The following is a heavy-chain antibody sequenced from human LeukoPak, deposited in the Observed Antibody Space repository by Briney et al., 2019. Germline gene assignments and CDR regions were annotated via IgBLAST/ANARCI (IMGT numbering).Heavy chain of an antibody. CDR3: ARIRSSGPPRAFDI. J-gene: IGHJ3*02. Sequence: ASVKVSCKASGYTFTSYDINWVRRATGQGLEWMGWMNPNSGNTGYAQKFQGRVTMTRNTSISTAYMELSSLRSEDTAVYYRARIRSSGPPRAFDIWGQGTMVTVSS. CDR1: GYTFTSYD. V-gene: IGHV1-8*01. D-gene: IGHD3-22*01. CDR2: MNPNSGNT.